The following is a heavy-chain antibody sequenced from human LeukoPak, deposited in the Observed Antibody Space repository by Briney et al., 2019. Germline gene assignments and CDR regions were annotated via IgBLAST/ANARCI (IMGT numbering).Heavy chain of an antibody. D-gene: IGHD6-6*01. V-gene: IGHV4-34*01. CDR3: ARASSSSLFDY. CDR1: GGSFSGYY. CDR2: INHSGST. Sequence: KTSETLSLTCAVYGGSFSGYYWSWIRQPPGKGLECIGEINHSGSTHYNPSLKSRVTISVDTSKNQFSLKLSSVTAADTAVYYCARASSSSLFDYWGQGTLVTVSS. J-gene: IGHJ4*02.